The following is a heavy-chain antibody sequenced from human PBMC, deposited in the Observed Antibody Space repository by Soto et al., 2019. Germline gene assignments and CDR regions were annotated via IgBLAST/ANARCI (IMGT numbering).Heavy chain of an antibody. CDR2: INPSGGST. V-gene: IGHV1-46*01. J-gene: IGHJ2*01. Sequence: ASVKVSCKASGYTFTSYYMHWVRQALGQGLEWMGIINPSGGSTSYAQKFQGRVTMTRDTSTSTVYMELSSLRSEDTAVYYCARATVTRYFDLWGRGTLVTVSS. CDR1: GYTFTSYY. CDR3: ARATVTRYFDL. D-gene: IGHD4-4*01.